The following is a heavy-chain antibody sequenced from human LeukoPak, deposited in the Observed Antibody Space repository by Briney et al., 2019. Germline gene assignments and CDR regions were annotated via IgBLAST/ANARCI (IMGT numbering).Heavy chain of an antibody. V-gene: IGHV4-31*03. CDR3: ARADSSGYSYFDY. D-gene: IGHD3-22*01. CDR2: IYYSGST. J-gene: IGHJ4*02. Sequence: SATLSLTCTVSGGSISSGGYYWSWIRQHPGMGLEWLGYIYYSGSTYYNPSLKSRVTISVDTSNDQFSLKLSSVTAADTAVCYCARADSSGYSYFDYWGQGTLVSVSS. CDR1: GGSISSGGYY.